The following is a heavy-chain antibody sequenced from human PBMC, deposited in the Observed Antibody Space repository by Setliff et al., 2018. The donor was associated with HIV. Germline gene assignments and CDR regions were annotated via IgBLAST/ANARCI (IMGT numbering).Heavy chain of an antibody. CDR1: GGSITTTNYY. V-gene: IGHV4-39*07. CDR2: IYYRGSA. J-gene: IGHJ4*02. Sequence: SETLSLTCTVSGGSITTTNYYWGWVRQSPGKGLEWIGVIYYRGSAYYNLSLQSRVTPSVDTSKNSFSLHLTSVTAADTAVYFCARARGPPLPVLDFWGPGTLVTVSS. D-gene: IGHD3-10*01. CDR3: ARARGPPLPVLDF.